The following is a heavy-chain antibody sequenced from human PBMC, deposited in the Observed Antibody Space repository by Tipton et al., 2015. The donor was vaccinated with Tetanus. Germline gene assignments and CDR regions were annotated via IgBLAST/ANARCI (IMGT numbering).Heavy chain of an antibody. D-gene: IGHD3-3*01. V-gene: IGHV4-34*01. J-gene: IGHJ4*02. CDR3: ARANYDSFKKGPFDS. CDR2: ISPSGNT. CDR1: GGSFSNYF. Sequence: LRLSCAVYGGSFSNYFWRWIRQPPGKGLEWIGEISPSGNTNYNPSLKSRVTISADTSRNQFSLTLTSVTAADTAVYYCARANYDSFKKGPFDSWGQGSLVTVSA.